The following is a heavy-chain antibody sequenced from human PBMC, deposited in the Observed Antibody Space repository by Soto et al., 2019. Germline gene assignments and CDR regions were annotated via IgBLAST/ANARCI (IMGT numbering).Heavy chain of an antibody. Sequence: SETLSLTCAVYGGSFSGYYWSWIRQPPGKGLEWIGEINHSGSTNYNPSLKSRVTISVDTSKNQFSLKLSSVTAADTAVYYCAREYRRSGGHYYYYMDVWGKGTTVTVSS. J-gene: IGHJ6*03. CDR3: AREYRRSGGHYYYYMDV. CDR2: INHSGST. V-gene: IGHV4-34*01. D-gene: IGHD2-15*01. CDR1: GGSFSGYY.